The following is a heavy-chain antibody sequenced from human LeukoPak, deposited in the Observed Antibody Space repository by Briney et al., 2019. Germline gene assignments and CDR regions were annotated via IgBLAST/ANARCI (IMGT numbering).Heavy chain of an antibody. CDR2: QYYSGAT. Sequence: SETLSLTCSVSGGSLSPYYWNWLRQPPGKGLEWIGYQYYSGATDYNPSLKSRVTFSVDTSKNQFSLKLNSVTAADTAVYYCVRFTTATFSFVYWGQGALVTVSS. D-gene: IGHD4-17*01. CDR1: GGSLSPYY. CDR3: VRFTTATFSFVY. J-gene: IGHJ4*02. V-gene: IGHV4-59*08.